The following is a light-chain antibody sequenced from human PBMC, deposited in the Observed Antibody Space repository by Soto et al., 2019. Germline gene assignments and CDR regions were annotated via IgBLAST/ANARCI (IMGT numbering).Light chain of an antibody. CDR1: SSNIGNNY. CDR2: DNN. J-gene: IGLJ3*02. CDR3: AAWDNSLSGWV. Sequence: QSVLTQPPSVSAAPGQKVTISCSGSSSNIGNNYVSWYQQLPGTAPKLLIYDNNKRPSGIPDRFSGSKSGTSGTLDITGLQTGDEADYYCAAWDNSLSGWVFGGGTKLTVL. V-gene: IGLV1-51*01.